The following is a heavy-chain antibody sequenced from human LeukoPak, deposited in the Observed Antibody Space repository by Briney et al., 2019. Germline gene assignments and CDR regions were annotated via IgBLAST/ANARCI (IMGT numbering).Heavy chain of an antibody. J-gene: IGHJ2*01. CDR3: ARVPYSSGYYYDWYIDL. Sequence: PGESLKISCKGSGYSFTSYWIAWVRQMPGKGLEWMGIIYPGDSDARYSPPFQGQVTISADKSITTAYLQWSSLKASDTAMYYCARVPYSSGYYYDWYIDLWGRGTLVTVSS. V-gene: IGHV5-51*01. CDR1: GYSFTSYW. D-gene: IGHD3-22*01. CDR2: IYPGDSDA.